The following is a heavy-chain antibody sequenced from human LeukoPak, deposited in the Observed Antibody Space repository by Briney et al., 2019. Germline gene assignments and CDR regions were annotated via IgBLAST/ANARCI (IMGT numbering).Heavy chain of an antibody. Sequence: GGSLGLSCAASGFTFKNYGMHWVRQAPGKGLEWVAYIRHHGKDKYYVDSVKGRFTVSRDNSKNMMYLQMNSLRAEDTAVYYCAKDADWACDYWGQGILVTVSS. CDR1: GFTFKNYG. CDR3: AKDADWACDY. V-gene: IGHV3-30*02. J-gene: IGHJ4*02. CDR2: IRHHGKDK. D-gene: IGHD2-21*01.